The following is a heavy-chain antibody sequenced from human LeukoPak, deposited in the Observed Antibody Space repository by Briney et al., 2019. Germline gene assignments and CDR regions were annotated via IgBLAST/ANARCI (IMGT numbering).Heavy chain of an antibody. D-gene: IGHD3-22*01. V-gene: IGHV3-9*01. CDR1: GFTFDDYA. Sequence: GGSLRLSCAASGFTFDDYAMHWVRQAPGKGLEWVSGISWNSGSIGYADSVKGRFTISRDNAKNSLYLQMNSLRAEDTAVYYCACEHYYDSSGPLPWGQGTLVTVSS. CDR3: ACEHYYDSSGPLP. CDR2: ISWNSGSI. J-gene: IGHJ5*02.